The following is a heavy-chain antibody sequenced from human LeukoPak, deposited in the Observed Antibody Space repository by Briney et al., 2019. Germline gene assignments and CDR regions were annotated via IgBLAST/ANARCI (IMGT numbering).Heavy chain of an antibody. CDR1: GYTFTSYG. CDR2: ISTYNGDT. D-gene: IGHD2-2*02. V-gene: IGHV1-18*01. Sequence: ASVKVSCKASGYTFTSYGISWVRQAPGQGLEWMGWISTYNGDTNYAQKFQGRVTMTTDTSTNTAYMELRSLRSDDTAVYYCAREIPYYFDYWGQGTLVTVSS. CDR3: AREIPYYFDY. J-gene: IGHJ4*02.